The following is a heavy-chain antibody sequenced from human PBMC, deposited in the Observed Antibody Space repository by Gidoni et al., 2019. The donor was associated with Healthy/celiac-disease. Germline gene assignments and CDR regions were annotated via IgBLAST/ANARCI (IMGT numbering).Heavy chain of an antibody. CDR1: GGSISNYY. CDR3: ARRVDYYDSTDYYWWFDP. Sequence: QVQLQASGPGLVKPSETLSLTCTVSGGSISNYYWSWIRQPPGKGLEWIGYIYYRGGTHYNPSLKSRVTISVDMSKNQFSLKLSSVTAADTAVYYCARRVDYYDSTDYYWWFDPWGQGTLVTVSS. J-gene: IGHJ5*02. CDR2: IYYRGGT. V-gene: IGHV4-59*08. D-gene: IGHD3-22*01.